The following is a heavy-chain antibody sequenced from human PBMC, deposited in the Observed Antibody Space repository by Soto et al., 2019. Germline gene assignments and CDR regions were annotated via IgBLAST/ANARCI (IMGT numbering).Heavy chain of an antibody. J-gene: IGHJ5*02. CDR3: ARQIELGGVNWFDP. CDR2: IYYSGST. CDR1: GGSISSSSYY. V-gene: IGHV4-39*01. Sequence: QLQLQESGPGLVKPSETLSLTCTVSGGSISSSSYYWGWIRQPPGKGLEWIGSIYYSGSTYYNPSPTSRVTISVDTSNSQCSLKLSSVTAAETAVYYCARQIELGGVNWFDPWGQGTLVTVSS. D-gene: IGHD7-27*01.